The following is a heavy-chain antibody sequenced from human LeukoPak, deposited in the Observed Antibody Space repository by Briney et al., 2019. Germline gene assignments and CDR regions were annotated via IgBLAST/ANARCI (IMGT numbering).Heavy chain of an antibody. D-gene: IGHD3-22*01. V-gene: IGHV3-23*01. CDR1: GFTFSNYA. CDR3: ARGNYYYDGGTYYYGYYFDY. CDR2: VSGSASST. Sequence: PGGSLRLSCAASGFTFSNYAMSWVRQTPGKGLEWVSGVSGSASSTYYADSVKGRFTISRDASKNTLYLQMHSLRAEDTAVYYCARGNYYYDGGTYYYGYYFDYWGQGTLVTVSS. J-gene: IGHJ4*02.